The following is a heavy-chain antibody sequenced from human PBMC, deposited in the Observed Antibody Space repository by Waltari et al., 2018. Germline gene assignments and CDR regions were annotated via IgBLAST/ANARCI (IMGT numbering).Heavy chain of an antibody. Sequence: QVQLVESGGGVVQPGRSLRLSCAASGFTFSSYAMHWVRQAPGKGLEWVEVISYDGSNKYYADSVKGRFTISRDNAKNSLYLQMNSLRVEDAAVYYCARLIGGTLTEYYQWGQGTLVTVPS. V-gene: IGHV3-30-3*01. CDR2: ISYDGSNK. J-gene: IGHJ1*01. D-gene: IGHD1-26*01. CDR3: ARLIGGTLTEYYQ. CDR1: GFTFSSYA.